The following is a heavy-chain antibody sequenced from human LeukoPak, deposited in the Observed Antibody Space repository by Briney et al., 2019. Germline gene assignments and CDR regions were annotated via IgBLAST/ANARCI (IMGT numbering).Heavy chain of an antibody. V-gene: IGHV3-23*01. J-gene: IGHJ5*01. Sequence: GGSLRLSCAASGFTFSSYAMSWVRQAPGKGLEWVSAISGSGGSTYYADSVKGRFTISRDNSKNTLYLEMNSLRAEDTAVYYCAKDEGLGSWSECWGQGTLVTVSS. CDR1: GFTFSSYA. CDR3: AKDEGLGSWSEC. CDR2: ISGSGGST.